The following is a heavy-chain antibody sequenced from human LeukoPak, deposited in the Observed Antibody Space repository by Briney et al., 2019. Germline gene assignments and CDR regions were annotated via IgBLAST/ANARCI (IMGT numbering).Heavy chain of an antibody. D-gene: IGHD6-6*01. CDR2: INHSGSN. CDR1: GGSFSGYY. V-gene: IGHV4-34*01. J-gene: IGHJ4*02. Sequence: SETLSLTCAVYGGSFSGYYWSWIHQPPGKGLEWIGEINHSGSNNYNPSLKSRVTISVDTSKNQFSLKLSSVTAADTAVYYCARGFSGSSPGYYFDYWGQGTLVTVSS. CDR3: ARGFSGSSPGYYFDY.